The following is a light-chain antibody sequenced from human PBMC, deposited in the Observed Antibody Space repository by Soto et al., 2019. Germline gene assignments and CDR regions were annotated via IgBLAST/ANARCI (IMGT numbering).Light chain of an antibody. CDR2: DVS. J-gene: IGLJ2*01. CDR3: SSFTSSDTLVV. V-gene: IGLV2-14*03. Sequence: QSALTQPASVSGSPGQSITISCTGTSSDVGGYNFVSWYQHHPAKAPKLMIYDVSNRPSGVSNRFSGSKSGNTASLTISGLQAEDEAHYYCSSFTSSDTLVVFCGGTKVTVL. CDR1: SSDVGGYNF.